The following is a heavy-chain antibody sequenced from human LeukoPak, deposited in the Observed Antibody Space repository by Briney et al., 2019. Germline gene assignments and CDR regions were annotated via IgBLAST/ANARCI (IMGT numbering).Heavy chain of an antibody. D-gene: IGHD1-26*01. V-gene: IGHV4-59*08. CDR1: GGSISSYY. Sequence: SETLSLTCTVSGGSISSYYWSWIRQPPGKGLEWIGYIYYSGRTNYNPSLKSRVTISVDTSKNQFSLKLSSVTAADTAVYYCARSGTMGFFDYWGQGTLVTVSS. CDR2: IYYSGRT. J-gene: IGHJ4*02. CDR3: ARSGTMGFFDY.